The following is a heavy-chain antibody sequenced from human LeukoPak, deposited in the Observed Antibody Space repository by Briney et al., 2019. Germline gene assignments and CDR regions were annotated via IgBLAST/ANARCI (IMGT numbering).Heavy chain of an antibody. CDR2: ITGSDGSS. CDR3: AKWGDYDSLTGYYVPDY. J-gene: IGHJ4*02. CDR1: GFTFTNYA. D-gene: IGHD3-9*01. V-gene: IGHV3-23*01. Sequence: GPSLRLSWVAAGFTFTNYAMSWVRQAPGKGLEWVSAITGSDGSSYYADSVKGRFTISRDDSKNTLYLQVNSLRAEDTAVYYCAKWGDYDSLTGYYVPDYWGQGTLVTVSS.